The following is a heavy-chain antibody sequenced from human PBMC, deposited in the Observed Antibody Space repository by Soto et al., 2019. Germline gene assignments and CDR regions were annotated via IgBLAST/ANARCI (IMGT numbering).Heavy chain of an antibody. CDR3: ARDWPTVRGGEYYYYGMDV. V-gene: IGHV1-18*01. CDR1: GYTFTSYG. J-gene: IGHJ6*02. CDR2: ISAYNGNT. D-gene: IGHD3-10*01. Sequence: QVQLWQSGAEVKKPGASVKVSCKASGYTFTSYGISWVRQAPGQGLEWMGWISAYNGNTNYAQKLQGRVTMTTDTSTSTAYMELRRLRSDDTAVYYCARDWPTVRGGEYYYYGMDVWGQGTTVTVSS.